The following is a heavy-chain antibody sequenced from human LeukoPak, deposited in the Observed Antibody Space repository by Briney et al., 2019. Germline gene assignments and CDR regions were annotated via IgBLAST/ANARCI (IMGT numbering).Heavy chain of an antibody. V-gene: IGHV3-7*01. CDR1: GFTFISYW. D-gene: IGHD5-18*01. CDR2: INQDGSEK. J-gene: IGHJ6*03. Sequence: GGSLRLSCTASGFTFISYWMGWVRQAPGKGLEWVANINQDGSEKYYADSVKGRFTISRDNSKNTLYLQMNSLRAEDTAVYYCARGRAGRGYSYVIYYYYYMDVWGKGTTVTVSS. CDR3: ARGRAGRGYSYVIYYYYYMDV.